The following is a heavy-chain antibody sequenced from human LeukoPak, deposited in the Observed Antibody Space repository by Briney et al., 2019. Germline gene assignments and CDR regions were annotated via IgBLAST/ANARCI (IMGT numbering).Heavy chain of an antibody. CDR1: GLTFSSYW. J-gene: IGHJ3*02. Sequence: PGGSLRLACAASGLTFSSYWMSWVRQAPGKGLEWGANIKEGGSENYYVDSVKGRFTIARENAKTSLYLQMNSLRAEDTAVYYCARPSYYYDSSGSVSGAFDIWGQGTMVTVSS. CDR3: ARPSYYYDSSGSVSGAFDI. CDR2: IKEGGSEN. D-gene: IGHD3-22*01. V-gene: IGHV3-7*04.